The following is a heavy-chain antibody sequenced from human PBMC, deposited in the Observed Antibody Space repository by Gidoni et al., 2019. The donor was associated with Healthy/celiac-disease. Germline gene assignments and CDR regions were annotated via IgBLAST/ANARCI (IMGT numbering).Heavy chain of an antibody. CDR1: GSSFTSYV. Sequence: EVQLVQSGAEVKTPGASPRISCNGSGSSFTSYVSSWVRQMPGQGLEWMGRIDPSDSYTNYSPSFQGHVTISADKSISTAYLQWSSLKASDTAMYYCARPLNYDSSGYYYYYYGMDVWGQGTTVTVSS. J-gene: IGHJ6*02. CDR3: ARPLNYDSSGYYYYYYGMDV. V-gene: IGHV5-10-1*01. CDR2: IDPSDSYT. D-gene: IGHD3-22*01.